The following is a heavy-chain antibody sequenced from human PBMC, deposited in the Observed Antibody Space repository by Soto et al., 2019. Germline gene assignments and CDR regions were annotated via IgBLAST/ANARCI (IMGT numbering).Heavy chain of an antibody. D-gene: IGHD2-15*01. CDR2: INPNGGST. CDR3: GFRGLGYCGAGRCYSGYIDV. J-gene: IGHJ6*03. CDR1: GHTFTNYY. Sequence: QVQLVQSGAEVKKPGASVQVSCKASGHTFTNYYVHWVRQAPGQGLDWMGIINPNGGSTSYAQKFQGRVTMTRDTSTTTVYMELSSLRSEDTAVYYCGFRGLGYCGAGRCYSGYIDVWGEGTTVTVSS. V-gene: IGHV1-46*01.